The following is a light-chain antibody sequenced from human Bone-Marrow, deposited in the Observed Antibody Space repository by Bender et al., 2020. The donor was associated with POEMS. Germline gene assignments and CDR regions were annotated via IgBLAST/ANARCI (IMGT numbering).Light chain of an antibody. J-gene: IGLJ2*01. Sequence: SYELTQPSSVSVSPGQTARITCSGDVVAKKYVRWFQQRPGQAPVVVIYEDSERPSGIPERFSGSSSGTTVTLTISGAQVEDEADYYCQAWDRSIVVFGGGTRLTVL. CDR2: EDS. V-gene: IGLV3-27*01. CDR3: QAWDRSIVV. CDR1: VVAKKY.